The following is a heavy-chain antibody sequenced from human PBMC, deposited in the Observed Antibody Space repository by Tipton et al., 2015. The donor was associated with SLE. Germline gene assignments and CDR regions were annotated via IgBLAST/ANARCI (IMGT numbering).Heavy chain of an antibody. J-gene: IGHJ2*01. CDR3: ARDNGWSDWYFDL. V-gene: IGHV6-1*01. CDR2: TYYRSKWSN. D-gene: IGHD6-19*01. CDR1: GDSVSSSSAT. Sequence: LRLSCAISGDSVSSSSATWNWIRQSPTRGLEWLGRTYYRSKWSNDYALSVKSRITINPDTSKNQFSLQLNSVTPEDTAVYYCARDNGWSDWYFDLWGRGTLVTVSS.